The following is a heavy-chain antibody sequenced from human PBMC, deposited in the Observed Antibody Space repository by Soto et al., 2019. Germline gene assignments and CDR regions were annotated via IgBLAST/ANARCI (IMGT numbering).Heavy chain of an antibody. D-gene: IGHD6-19*01. V-gene: IGHV4-30-4*01. J-gene: IGHJ5*02. CDR2: IYYSGST. Sequence: PSETLSLTCTVSGGSISSYYWSWIRQPPGKGLEWIGYIYYSGSTYYNPSLKSRVTISVDTSKNQFSLKLSSVTAADTAVYYCARDGLAVAEIDPWGQGTLVTVSS. CDR3: ARDGLAVAEIDP. CDR1: GGSISSYY.